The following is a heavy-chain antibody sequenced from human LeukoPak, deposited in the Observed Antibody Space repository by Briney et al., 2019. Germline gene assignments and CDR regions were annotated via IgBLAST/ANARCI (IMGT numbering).Heavy chain of an antibody. D-gene: IGHD3-9*01. CDR2: VNHSGST. Sequence: SETLSLTCAVYGGSFSGYYWSWIRQPPGKGLEWIGEVNHSGSTNYNPSLKSRVTISVDTSKNQFSLKLSSVTAADTAVYYCARGPLRYFDWLPRPGAFDYWGQGTLVTVSS. CDR1: GGSFSGYY. CDR3: ARGPLRYFDWLPRPGAFDY. V-gene: IGHV4-34*01. J-gene: IGHJ4*02.